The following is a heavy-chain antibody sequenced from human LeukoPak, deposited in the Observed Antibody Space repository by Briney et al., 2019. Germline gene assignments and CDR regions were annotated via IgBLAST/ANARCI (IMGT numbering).Heavy chain of an antibody. D-gene: IGHD3-10*01. CDR2: IWYDGSRT. J-gene: IGHJ5*02. CDR3: AKDLSYGSLWFDP. Sequence: GGSLRLSCAASAFTFSSHGMQWVRQAPGKGLEWVALIWYDGSRTNYVDSVMGRFTISRDSSKNTLYLQMDNLRVEDTAVYFCAKDLSYGSLWFDPWGQGTLVTVSS. V-gene: IGHV3-33*06. CDR1: AFTFSSHG.